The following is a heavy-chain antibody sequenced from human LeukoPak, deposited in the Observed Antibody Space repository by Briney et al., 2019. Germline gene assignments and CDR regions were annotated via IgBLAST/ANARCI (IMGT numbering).Heavy chain of an antibody. CDR1: GFTFSSYA. CDR2: ISYDGSNK. J-gene: IGHJ4*02. CDR3: AKDAGSSWYAHGDY. V-gene: IGHV3-30*04. D-gene: IGHD6-13*01. Sequence: PGGSLRLSCAASGFTFSSYAMHWVRQAPGKGLEWVAVISYDGSNKYYADSVKGRFTISRDNSKNTLYLQMNSLRAEDTAVYYCAKDAGSSWYAHGDYWGQGTLVTVSS.